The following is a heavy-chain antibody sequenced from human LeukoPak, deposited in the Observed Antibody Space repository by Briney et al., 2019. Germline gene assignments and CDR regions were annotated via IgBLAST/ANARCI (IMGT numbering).Heavy chain of an antibody. J-gene: IGHJ3*02. V-gene: IGHV3-33*01. CDR1: GFTFSSYG. Sequence: GGSLRLSCAASGFTFSSYGMHWVRQAPGKGLGWVAVIWYDGSNKYYADSVKGRFTISRDNSKNTLYLQMNSLRAEDTAVYYCARDIDMIFGVGSFDIWGQGTMVTVSS. CDR3: ARDIDMIFGVGSFDI. D-gene: IGHD3-3*01. CDR2: IWYDGSNK.